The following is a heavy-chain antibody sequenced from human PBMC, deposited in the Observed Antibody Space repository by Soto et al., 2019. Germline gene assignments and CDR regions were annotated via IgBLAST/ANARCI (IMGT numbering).Heavy chain of an antibody. CDR3: ARSYDVVGAFDI. D-gene: IGHD1-26*01. V-gene: IGHV3-7*01. Sequence: PGGSLRLSCAASGFTFSSYWMSWVRQAPGKGLEWVANIKQDGSDKYYVDSVKGRFTISRDNAKNTLYLQMNSLRDEDTAVYYCARSYDVVGAFDIWGQGTMVTVSS. J-gene: IGHJ3*02. CDR2: IKQDGSDK. CDR1: GFTFSSYW.